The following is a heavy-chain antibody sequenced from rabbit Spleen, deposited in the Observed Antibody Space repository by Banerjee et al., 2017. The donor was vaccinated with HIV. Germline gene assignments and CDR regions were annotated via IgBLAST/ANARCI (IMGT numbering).Heavy chain of an antibody. CDR1: GFDFSSSY. V-gene: IGHV1S7*01. J-gene: IGHJ4*01. CDR3: ARDLAAVIGWNFNL. Sequence: QLEESGGGLVTPGGSLKLSCKASGFDFSSSYMSWVRQAPGKGLEWIGCIDPLFDSTYYASWVNGRFTISSHNAQNTLYLQLNSLTAADTATYFCARDLAAVIGWNFNLWGPGTLVTVS. D-gene: IGHD1-1*01. CDR2: IDPLFDST.